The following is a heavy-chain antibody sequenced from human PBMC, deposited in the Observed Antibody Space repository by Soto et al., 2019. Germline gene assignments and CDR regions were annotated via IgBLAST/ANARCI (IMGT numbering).Heavy chain of an antibody. Sequence: SVKVYCKAAGGTFSSYAISWVRKAPGQGLEWMGGIIPIFGTANYAQKFQGRVTITADKSTSTAYMELSSLRSEDTAVYYCARASGIAAAGTPTGAFDIWGQGTMVTV. J-gene: IGHJ3*02. CDR1: GGTFSSYA. CDR3: ARASGIAAAGTPTGAFDI. D-gene: IGHD6-13*01. CDR2: IIPIFGTA. V-gene: IGHV1-69*06.